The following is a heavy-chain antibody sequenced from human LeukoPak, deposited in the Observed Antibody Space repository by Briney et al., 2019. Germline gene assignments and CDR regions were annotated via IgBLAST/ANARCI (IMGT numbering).Heavy chain of an antibody. CDR1: GFTFGGRL. D-gene: IGHD2-8*01. J-gene: IGHJ4*02. CDR3: HPLAFVTN. CDR2: IKDDGRTT. V-gene: IGHV3-74*01. Sequence: PGGSLRLSCAVSGFTFGGRLMHWVRQAPGKGLVWVALIKDDGRTTNYADSVKGRFTASRDDAKNTVYLQMSSLRAEDTAVYYCHPLAFVTNWGQGTLVTVSS.